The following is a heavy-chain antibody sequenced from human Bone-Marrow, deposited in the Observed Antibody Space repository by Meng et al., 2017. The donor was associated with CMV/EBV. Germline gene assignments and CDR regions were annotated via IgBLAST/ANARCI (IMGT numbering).Heavy chain of an antibody. CDR3: ARDLGCSSTSCYEGGYYYYYYGMDV. CDR1: GFTFSSYA. Sequence: GGSLRLSCAASGFTFSSYAMHWVRQAPGKGLEWVAVISYDGSNKYYADSVKGRFTISRDNSKNTLYLQMNSLRAEDTAVYYCARDLGCSSTSCYEGGYYYYYYGMDVCGQGTTVTVSS. CDR2: ISYDGSNK. J-gene: IGHJ6*02. D-gene: IGHD2-2*01. V-gene: IGHV3-30*04.